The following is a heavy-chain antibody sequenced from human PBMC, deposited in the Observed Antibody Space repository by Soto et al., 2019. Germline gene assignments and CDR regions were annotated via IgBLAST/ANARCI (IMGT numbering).Heavy chain of an antibody. V-gene: IGHV3-23*01. J-gene: IGHJ4*02. D-gene: IGHD1-26*01. Sequence: PGGSLRLSCASFGFHFSSYSMSLVRPAPGKGLEWVSAISGSGGSTYYADSVKGRFTISRDNSKNTLYLQMNSLRAEDTAVYYCARLRHGALFDYWGQGNLVTVS. CDR1: GFHFSSYS. CDR2: ISGSGGST. CDR3: ARLRHGALFDY.